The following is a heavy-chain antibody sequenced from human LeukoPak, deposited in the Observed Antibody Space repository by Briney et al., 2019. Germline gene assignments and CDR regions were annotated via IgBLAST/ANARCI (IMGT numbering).Heavy chain of an antibody. CDR1: GGSIRSYY. V-gene: IGHV4-59*08. Sequence: SETLSLTCTVSGGSIRSYYWSWIRQPPGKGLEWIGYIYYSGSTNYNPSLKSRVTISEDTSKNQFSLKLSSVTAADTAVYYCARAFRGIFGVFEAFDIWGQGTMVTVSS. D-gene: IGHD3-3*01. J-gene: IGHJ3*02. CDR3: ARAFRGIFGVFEAFDI. CDR2: IYYSGST.